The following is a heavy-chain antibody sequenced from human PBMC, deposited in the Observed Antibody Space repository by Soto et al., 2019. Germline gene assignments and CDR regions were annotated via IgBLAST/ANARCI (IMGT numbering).Heavy chain of an antibody. CDR3: ARKQAGFFYGIDY. V-gene: IGHV4-31*03. D-gene: IGHD3-3*01. J-gene: IGHJ4*02. CDR1: GGSISTGGYY. CDR2: IDGSGYT. Sequence: PSETLSLTCTVSGGSISTGGYYWSWIRQYPGKGLEWLGYIDGSGYTFYNPSLQSRLTLSMDTSKNQFSLQLSSATAADTAVYFCARKQAGFFYGIDYWGQGTLVTVSS.